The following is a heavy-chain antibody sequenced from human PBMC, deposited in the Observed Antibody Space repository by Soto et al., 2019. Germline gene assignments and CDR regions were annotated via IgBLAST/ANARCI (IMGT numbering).Heavy chain of an antibody. Sequence: SETLSLTCTVSGGSISSSSYYWGWIRQPPGKGLEWIGSIYYSWRTYYNPSLKSRVTISVDTSKNQFSLKLSSVTAAYTAVYYCARTDYDFWSGYYCDWFDPWGQGTLVTVSS. CDR2: IYYSWRT. V-gene: IGHV4-39*01. CDR3: ARTDYDFWSGYYCDWFDP. D-gene: IGHD3-3*01. J-gene: IGHJ5*02. CDR1: GGSISSSSYY.